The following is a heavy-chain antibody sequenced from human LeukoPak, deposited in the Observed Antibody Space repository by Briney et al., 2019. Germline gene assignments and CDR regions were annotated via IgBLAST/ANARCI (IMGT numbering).Heavy chain of an antibody. CDR1: GGSFSGYY. D-gene: IGHD6-19*01. Sequence: PSETLSLTCAVYGGSFSGYYWSWIRQPPGKGLEWIGEINHSGSTNYNPSLKSRVTISVDTSKNQFSLKLSSVTAADTAVYYCARGPEGVAVAASRRYLDYWGQGTLVTVSS. V-gene: IGHV4-34*01. CDR3: ARGPEGVAVAASRRYLDY. J-gene: IGHJ4*02. CDR2: INHSGST.